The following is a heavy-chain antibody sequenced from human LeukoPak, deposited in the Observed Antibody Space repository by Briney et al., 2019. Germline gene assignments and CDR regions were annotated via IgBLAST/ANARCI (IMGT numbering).Heavy chain of an antibody. J-gene: IGHJ4*02. Sequence: ASVKVSCKASGYTFTGYYMHWVRQAPGQGLEWMGWINAGTGNRKYSQKFQDRVTITRETSATTAYMELSSLTSEDTAVYYCARVSDDSGWNFDYWGQGTLVAVSS. D-gene: IGHD6-19*01. CDR2: INAGTGNR. CDR1: GYTFTGYY. CDR3: ARVSDDSGWNFDY. V-gene: IGHV1-3*01.